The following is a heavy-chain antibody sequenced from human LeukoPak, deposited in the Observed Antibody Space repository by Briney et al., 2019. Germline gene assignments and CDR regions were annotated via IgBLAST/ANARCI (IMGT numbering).Heavy chain of an antibody. CDR3: ARDSSSPRVKYFQH. V-gene: IGHV4-61*02. CDR1: GYSISSGYY. D-gene: IGHD6-6*01. CDR2: IFTSGST. Sequence: SETLSLTCAVSGYSISSGYYWGWLRQPAGKELQWIGRIFTSGSTNYNPSLKSRVTISVDTSKNQFSLKLSSVTAADTAVYYCARDSSSPRVKYFQHWGQGTLVTVSS. J-gene: IGHJ1*01.